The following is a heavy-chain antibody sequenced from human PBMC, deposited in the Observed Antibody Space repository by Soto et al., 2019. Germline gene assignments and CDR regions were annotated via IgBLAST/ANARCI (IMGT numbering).Heavy chain of an antibody. Sequence: QVQLVESGGGVVQPGRSLRLSCAASGFTFSSYGMHWVRQAPGKGLEWVAVIWYDGSNKYYADSVKGRFTISRDNSKNSLYLQMNRLRAEDTAVYYCASEYCSGDSCYDYGMYVWGQGTTVTVSS. J-gene: IGHJ6*01. CDR3: ASEYCSGDSCYDYGMYV. D-gene: IGHD2-15*01. CDR2: IWYDGSNK. V-gene: IGHV3-33*01. CDR1: GFTFSSYG.